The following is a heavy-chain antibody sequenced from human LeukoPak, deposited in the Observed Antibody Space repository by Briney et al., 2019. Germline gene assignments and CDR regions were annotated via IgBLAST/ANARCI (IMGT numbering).Heavy chain of an antibody. CDR2: IYYSGST. V-gene: IGHV4-59*01. CDR1: GGSISSYY. CDR3: ARQPLVATFFFDY. Sequence: SETLSLTCTVSGGSISSYYWSWIRQPPGKGLEWIGYIYYSGSTNYNPSLKSRVTISVDTSKNQFSLKLSSVTAADTAVYYFARQPLVATFFFDYWGQGTLVTVSS. D-gene: IGHD5-12*01. J-gene: IGHJ4*02.